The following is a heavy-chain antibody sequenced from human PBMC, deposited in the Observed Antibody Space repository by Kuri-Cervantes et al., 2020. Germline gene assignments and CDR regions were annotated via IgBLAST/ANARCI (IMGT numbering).Heavy chain of an antibody. CDR3: ARDPTGAIWFRDNDAFDI. V-gene: IGHV4-38-2*02. CDR2: INHSGST. J-gene: IGHJ3*02. Sequence: SETLSLTCTVSGYSISSGYYWSWIRQPPGKGLEWIGEINHSGSTNYNPSLKSRVTISVDTSKNQFSLKLSSVTAADTAVYYCARDPTGAIWFRDNDAFDIWGQGTMVTVSS. CDR1: GYSISSGYY. D-gene: IGHD3-10*01.